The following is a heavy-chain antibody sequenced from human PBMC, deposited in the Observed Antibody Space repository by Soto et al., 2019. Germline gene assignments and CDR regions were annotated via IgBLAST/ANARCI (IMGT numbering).Heavy chain of an antibody. CDR1: GGSISSYY. CDR3: ASRGYSYGDFDY. Sequence: LSLTCTVSGGSISSYYWSWIRQPPGKGLEWIGYIYYSGSTNYNPSLKSRVTISVDTSKNQFSLKLSSVTAADTAVYYCASRGYSYGDFDYWGQGTLVTVSS. V-gene: IGHV4-59*01. D-gene: IGHD5-18*01. CDR2: IYYSGST. J-gene: IGHJ4*02.